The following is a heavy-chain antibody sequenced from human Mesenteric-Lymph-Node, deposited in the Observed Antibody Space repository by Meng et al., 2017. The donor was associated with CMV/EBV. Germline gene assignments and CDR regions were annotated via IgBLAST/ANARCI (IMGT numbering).Heavy chain of an antibody. J-gene: IGHJ4*02. CDR3: ARAVRGYSYGSNY. Sequence: LKISCAASGFALSDYYMTWIRQAPGKGLEWVSSLTSSAGIIGTIYADSVKGRFTISRDNAKNSLYLQMNSLRAEDTAVYYCARAVRGYSYGSNYWGQGTLVTVSS. D-gene: IGHD5-18*01. CDR2: LTSSAGII. V-gene: IGHV3-11*04. CDR1: GFALSDYY.